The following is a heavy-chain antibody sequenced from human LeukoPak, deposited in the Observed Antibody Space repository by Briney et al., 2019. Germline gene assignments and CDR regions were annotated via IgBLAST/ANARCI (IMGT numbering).Heavy chain of an antibody. CDR1: GGSVGSVGFY. V-gene: IGHV4-30-2*02. Sequence: SQTLSLTCTVSGGSVGSVGFYWSWLRQPPGKGLEWIGCLYHSGSNYSNPSLKSRATISIDTSNNQFSLKLSSVTAADTAVYYCARSRDWLLPHDYWGQGTLVTVSS. CDR3: ARSRDWLLPHDY. J-gene: IGHJ4*02. CDR2: LYHSGSN. D-gene: IGHD3-9*01.